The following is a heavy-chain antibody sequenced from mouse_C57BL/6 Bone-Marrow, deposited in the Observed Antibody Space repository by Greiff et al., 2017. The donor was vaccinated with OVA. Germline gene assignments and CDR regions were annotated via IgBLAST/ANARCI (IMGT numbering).Heavy chain of an antibody. CDR2: ISYDGSN. Sequence: EVQLQESGPGLVKPSQSLSLTCSVTGYSITSGYYWNWLRQFPGNKLEWMGYISYDGSNNYNPYLKNRISITRDTSKNQFFLKFNAVATEDTATYYCARGVVWGTGTTVTVSS. J-gene: IGHJ1*03. V-gene: IGHV3-6*01. CDR3: ARGVV. CDR1: GYSITSGYY.